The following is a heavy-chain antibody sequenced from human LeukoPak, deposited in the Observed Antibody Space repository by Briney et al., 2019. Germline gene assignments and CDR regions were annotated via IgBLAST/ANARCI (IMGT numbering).Heavy chain of an antibody. CDR1: GFTFSDYY. D-gene: IGHD3-16*01. V-gene: IGHV3-11*01. J-gene: IGHJ1*01. CDR3: ASILGGGYFQH. CDR2: ISEGGTKT. Sequence: GGSLRLSCAASGFTFSDYYMYWIRQAPGKGLEWLAYISEGGTKTHYADSVRGRFTVSRDNAKISLYLEMNSLRAEDTAVYYCASILGGGYFQHWGQGTLVTVSS.